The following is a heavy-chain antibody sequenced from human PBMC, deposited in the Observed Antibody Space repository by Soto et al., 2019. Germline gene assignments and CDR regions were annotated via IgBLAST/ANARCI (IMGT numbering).Heavy chain of an antibody. Sequence: QVQLVQSGAEVKRPGSSVKVSCKASGDTFTFYSINWVRQAPGLGLEWMGRINPILSMSNYAQRFQGRVTRPGDKPTNTAYMKQGSLRSGDRAIYYWAVIYGSGYRPFDYWGQGALVTVPS. CDR3: AVIYGSGYRPFDY. V-gene: IGHV1-69*02. CDR2: INPILSMS. D-gene: IGHD3-10*01. CDR1: GDTFTFYS. J-gene: IGHJ4*02.